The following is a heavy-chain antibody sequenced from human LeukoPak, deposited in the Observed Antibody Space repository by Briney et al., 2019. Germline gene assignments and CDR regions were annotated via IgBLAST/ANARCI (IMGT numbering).Heavy chain of an antibody. J-gene: IGHJ6*02. CDR3: AIVNDSSGYTYSYYYGMDV. CDR1: RYTFTGYY. Sequence: ASVKVSCKASRYTFTGYYMHWVRQAPGQGVEWMGWINPNSGGTNYPPNSQGRVTMPRDTSISTAYMELSSLRSEDTAVYHCAIVNDSSGYTYSYYYGMDVWGQGTTVTVSS. CDR2: INPNSGGT. V-gene: IGHV1-2*02. D-gene: IGHD3-22*01.